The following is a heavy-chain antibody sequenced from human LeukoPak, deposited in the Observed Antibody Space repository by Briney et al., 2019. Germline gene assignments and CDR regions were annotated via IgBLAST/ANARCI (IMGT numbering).Heavy chain of an antibody. J-gene: IGHJ4*02. CDR3: ASGWLQQLNIRSGYFDY. D-gene: IGHD5-12*01. V-gene: IGHV3-21*01. CDR1: GITFSSYS. Sequence: PGGSLRLSCAASGITFSSYSMNWVRQAPGKGLEWVSSINSNSNYIYYADSVKGRFTISRDNAKNSLFLQLNSLRAEDTAVYYCASGWLQQLNIRSGYFDYWGQGNLVTVSS. CDR2: INSNSNYI.